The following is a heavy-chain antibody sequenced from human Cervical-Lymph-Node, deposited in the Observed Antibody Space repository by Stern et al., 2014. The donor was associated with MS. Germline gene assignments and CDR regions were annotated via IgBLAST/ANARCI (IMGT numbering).Heavy chain of an antibody. CDR3: AHGLEIRLWAAY. J-gene: IGHJ4*02. CDR1: GFSLSTSGVG. CDR2: LYWDDDK. V-gene: IGHV2-5*02. D-gene: IGHD5-18*01. Sequence: ESGPTLVKPTQTLTLTCTFSGFSLSTSGVGVGWIRQPPGKALEWLALLYWDDDKRHRPSLKSRLTITKDTAKNQVVLTMTNMDPVDTATYYCAHGLEIRLWAAYWGQGTLVTVSS.